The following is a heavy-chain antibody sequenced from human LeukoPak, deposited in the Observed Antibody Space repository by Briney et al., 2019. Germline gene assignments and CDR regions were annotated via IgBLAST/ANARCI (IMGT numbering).Heavy chain of an antibody. CDR3: ARSLIIVSSRESYYFDY. J-gene: IGHJ4*02. CDR1: GFTFSSDS. D-gene: IGHD2-21*01. V-gene: IGHV3-48*01. CDR2: ISSSSSTI. Sequence: GGSLRLSCAASGFTFSSDSMNWVRQAPGKGLEWVSYISSSSSTIYYADSVKGRFTISRDNAKNSLHLQMNSLRAEDTAVYYCARSLIIVSSRESYYFDYWGQGTLVTVSS.